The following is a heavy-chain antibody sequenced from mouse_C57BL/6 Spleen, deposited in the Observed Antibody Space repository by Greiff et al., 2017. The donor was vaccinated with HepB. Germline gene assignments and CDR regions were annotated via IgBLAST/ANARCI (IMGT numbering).Heavy chain of an antibody. D-gene: IGHD1-3*01. CDR3: ARRSDHYYAMDY. Sequence: VQLQESGPELVKPGASVKISCKASGYAFSSSWMNWVKQRPGKGLEWIGRIYPGDGDTNYNGKFKGKATLTADKSSSTAYMQLSSLTSEDSVVYFCARRSDHYYAMDYWGQGTSVTVSS. CDR1: GYAFSSSW. V-gene: IGHV1-82*01. J-gene: IGHJ4*01. CDR2: IYPGDGDT.